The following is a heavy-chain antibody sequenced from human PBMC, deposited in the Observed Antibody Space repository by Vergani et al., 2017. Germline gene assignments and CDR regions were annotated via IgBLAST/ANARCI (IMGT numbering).Heavy chain of an antibody. CDR2: IIPIFGTA. V-gene: IGHV1-69*01. Sequence: QVQLVQSGAEVKKPGSSVKVSCKASGGTFSSYAISWVRQAPGQGLEWMGGIIPIFGTANYAQKFQGRVTITADESTSTAYMELSSLRSEDTAVYYCARAPSYYDSSGFPAYYYYGMDVWGQGTTVTVSS. CDR1: GGTFSSYA. D-gene: IGHD3-22*01. CDR3: ARAPSYYDSSGFPAYYYYGMDV. J-gene: IGHJ6*02.